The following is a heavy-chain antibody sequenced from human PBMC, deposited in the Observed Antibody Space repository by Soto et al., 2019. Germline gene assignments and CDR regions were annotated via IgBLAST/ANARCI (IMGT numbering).Heavy chain of an antibody. J-gene: IGHJ5*02. D-gene: IGHD6-19*01. CDR2: ISYDGSNK. V-gene: IGHV3-30*18. Sequence: QVQLVESGGGAVQPGRSLRLSCAASGFTFSNYGMHWVRQAPGKGLEWVAVISYDGSNKYNADSVKGRFTISRDNSKNTLYLQMNSLRAEDTAVYYCAKDLEQWRRYSWFDPWGQGTLVTVSS. CDR1: GFTFSNYG. CDR3: AKDLEQWRRYSWFDP.